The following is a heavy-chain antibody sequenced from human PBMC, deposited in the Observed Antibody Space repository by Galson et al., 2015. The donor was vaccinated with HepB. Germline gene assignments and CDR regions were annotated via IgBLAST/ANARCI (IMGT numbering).Heavy chain of an antibody. D-gene: IGHD4-17*01. Sequence: QSGAEVKKPGASVKVSCKASGSTFTSYGISWVRQAPGQGLEWMGWISAYNGNTNYAQKLQGRVTMTTDTSTSTAYMELRSLRSDDAAVYYCSRYGDYDSSRYYFDYWGQGTLVTVSS. CDR3: SRYGDYDSSRYYFDY. CDR1: GSTFTSYG. J-gene: IGHJ4*02. CDR2: ISAYNGNT. V-gene: IGHV1-18*01.